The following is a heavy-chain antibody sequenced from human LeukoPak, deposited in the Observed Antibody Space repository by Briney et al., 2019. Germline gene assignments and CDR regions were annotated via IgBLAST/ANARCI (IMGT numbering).Heavy chain of an antibody. J-gene: IGHJ1*01. CDR2: IYYSGST. D-gene: IGHD4-17*01. CDR3: ARGRLGDYGTGYFQH. CDR1: GGSISSYY. Sequence: SETLSLTCTVSGGSISSYYWSWIRQPPGKGLEWIGHIYYSGSTNYNPSLKSRVTISVDTSKNQFSLKLSSVAAADTAVYYCARGRLGDYGTGYFQHWGQGTLVTVSS. V-gene: IGHV4-59*08.